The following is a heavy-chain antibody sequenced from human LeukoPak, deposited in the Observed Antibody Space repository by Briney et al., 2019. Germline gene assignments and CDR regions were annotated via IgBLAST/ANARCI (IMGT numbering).Heavy chain of an antibody. CDR3: AKRRGEVPTASLDY. CDR1: GFTFSNYW. V-gene: IGHV3-74*01. Sequence: GGSLRLSCAASGFTFSNYWMHWVRQAPGKGLVWVSRINSDGSSTTYADSVKGRFTISRDNAKNTLYLQMNSLRAEDTAMYYCAKRRGEVPTASLDYWGQGTLVTVSS. CDR2: INSDGSST. J-gene: IGHJ4*02. D-gene: IGHD2-2*01.